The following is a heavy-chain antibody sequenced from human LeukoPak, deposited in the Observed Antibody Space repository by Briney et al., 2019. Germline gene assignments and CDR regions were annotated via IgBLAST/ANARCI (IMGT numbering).Heavy chain of an antibody. Sequence: GGSLRLSIAASGFTFSSYAMSWVRQAPGKGLEWVSAISGSGGSTYYADSVKGRFTISRDNSKNTLYLQMNSLRAEDTAVYYCAKGFTYYYDSSGYFGGQGTLVTVSS. D-gene: IGHD3-22*01. CDR1: GFTFSSYA. CDR3: AKGFTYYYDSSGYF. J-gene: IGHJ4*02. V-gene: IGHV3-23*01. CDR2: ISGSGGST.